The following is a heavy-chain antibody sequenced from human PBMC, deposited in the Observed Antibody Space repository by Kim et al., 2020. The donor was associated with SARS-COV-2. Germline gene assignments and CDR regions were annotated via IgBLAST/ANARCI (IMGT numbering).Heavy chain of an antibody. CDR3: VRGYCSSTSCYTGWYFDL. CDR2: ISSNGGST. Sequence: GGSLRLSCSASGFTFSSYAMHWVRQAPGKGLEYVSAISSNGGSTYYADSVKGRFTISRDNSKNTLYLQMSSLRAEDTAVYYCVRGYCSSTSCYTGWYFDLWGRGTLVTVSS. D-gene: IGHD2-2*02. CDR1: GFTFSSYA. J-gene: IGHJ2*01. V-gene: IGHV3-64D*06.